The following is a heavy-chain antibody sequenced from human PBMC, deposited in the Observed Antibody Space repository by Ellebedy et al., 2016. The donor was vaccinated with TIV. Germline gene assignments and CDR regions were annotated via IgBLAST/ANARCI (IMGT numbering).Heavy chain of an antibody. D-gene: IGHD1-26*01. CDR3: ARAPYSGSYYGSFDY. J-gene: IGHJ4*02. CDR2: IDPSDSYT. Sequence: GESLKISXKGSGYSFTSYWISWVRQMPGKGLEWMGRIDPSDSYTNYSPSFQGHVTISADKSISTAYLQWSSLKASDTAMYYCARAPYSGSYYGSFDYWGQGTLVTVSS. V-gene: IGHV5-10-1*01. CDR1: GYSFTSYW.